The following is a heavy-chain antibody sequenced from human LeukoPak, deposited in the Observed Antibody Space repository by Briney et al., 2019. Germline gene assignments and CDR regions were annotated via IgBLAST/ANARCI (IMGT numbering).Heavy chain of an antibody. V-gene: IGHV3-21*06. CDR1: GFTFSSYS. CDR2: ISSSSSYI. J-gene: IGHJ4*02. D-gene: IGHD1-26*01. CDR3: ARDRLTSGSYFFDY. Sequence: GGSLRLSCAASGFTFSSYSMNWVRQAPGKGLEWVSSISSSSSYIYYADSVKGRFTISRDNAKNSMYLQMNSLRAEDTAVYYCARDRLTSGSYFFDYWGQGTLVTVSS.